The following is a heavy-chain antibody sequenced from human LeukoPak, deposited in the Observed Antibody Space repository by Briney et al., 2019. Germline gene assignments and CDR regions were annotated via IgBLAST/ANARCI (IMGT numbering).Heavy chain of an antibody. CDR2: IHSGGST. CDR1: GFTVSSKY. V-gene: IGHV3-53*01. D-gene: IGHD1-1*01. CDR3: ARYQLGQLSNWFDP. Sequence: GGSLRLSCAASGFTVSSKYMSWVRQAPGKGLEWVSVIHSGGSTDYADSVKGRFTISRDNSKNTLYLQMNSLRAEDTAVYYCARYQLGQLSNWFDPWGQGTLVTVSS. J-gene: IGHJ5*02.